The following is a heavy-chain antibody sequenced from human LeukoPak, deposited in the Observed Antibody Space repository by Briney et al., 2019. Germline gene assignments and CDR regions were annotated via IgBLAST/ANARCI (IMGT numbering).Heavy chain of an antibody. V-gene: IGHV3-7*05. CDR2: IKEDGSEK. D-gene: IGHD1-26*01. CDR1: GFTFSSHW. Sequence: GRSLRLSCAASGFTFSSHWMNWVRQAPGKVLEWVAKIKEDGSEKYYVDSVKGRFTISRDNAKNSLCLQMNSLRAEDTAIYYCVRSGGYWGQGTLVTVSS. J-gene: IGHJ4*02. CDR3: VRSGGY.